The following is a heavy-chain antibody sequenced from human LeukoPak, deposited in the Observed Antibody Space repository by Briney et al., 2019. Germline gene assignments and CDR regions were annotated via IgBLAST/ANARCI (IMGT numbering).Heavy chain of an antibody. V-gene: IGHV4-61*02. D-gene: IGHD3-22*01. CDR3: ARSQDDSSGYYPDY. Sequence: PAETLSLTCTVSGGSISSGSYYWSWIRQPAGKGLEWIGRIYTSGSTNYNPSLTRRVTISVDTSKNQFSLKLSSVTAADTAVYYCARSQDDSSGYYPDYWGQGTLVTVSS. CDR2: IYTSGST. CDR1: GGSISSGSYY. J-gene: IGHJ4*02.